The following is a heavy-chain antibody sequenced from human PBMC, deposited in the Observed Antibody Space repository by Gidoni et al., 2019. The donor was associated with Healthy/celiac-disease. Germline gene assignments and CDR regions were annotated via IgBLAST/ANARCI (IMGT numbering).Heavy chain of an antibody. V-gene: IGHV3-11*05. J-gene: IGHJ4*02. CDR3: ARDPDYYGSGSYPDY. CDR2: ISSSSSYT. D-gene: IGHD3-10*01. Sequence: QVQLVESGGGLVKPGGSLRLSCAASGFPFSDYYMSWIRQAPGKGLEWVSYISSSSSYTNYADSVKGRFTISRDNAKNSLYLQMNSLRAEDTAVYYCARDPDYYGSGSYPDYWGQGTLVTVSS. CDR1: GFPFSDYY.